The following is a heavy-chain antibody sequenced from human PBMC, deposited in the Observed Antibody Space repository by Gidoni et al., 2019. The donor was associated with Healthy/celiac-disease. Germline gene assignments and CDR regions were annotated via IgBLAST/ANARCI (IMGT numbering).Heavy chain of an antibody. Sequence: QVQLVESGGGLVKPGGSLRLSCAASGFTFSDYYMSWIRQAPGKGLEWVSYISSSSSYTNYADSVKGRFTISRDNAKNSLYLQMNSLRAEDTAVYYCASAWKTAMVIDYWGQGTLVTVSS. J-gene: IGHJ4*02. CDR2: ISSSSSYT. CDR3: ASAWKTAMVIDY. V-gene: IGHV3-11*06. CDR1: GFTFSDYY. D-gene: IGHD5-18*01.